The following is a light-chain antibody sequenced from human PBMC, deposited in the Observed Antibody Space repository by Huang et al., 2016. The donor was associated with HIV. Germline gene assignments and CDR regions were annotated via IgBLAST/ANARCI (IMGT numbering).Light chain of an antibody. CDR1: EGISSY. CDR2: AAS. Sequence: IQLTQSPSSLSASVGDRVTITCRASEGISSYLAWYQQKSGAAPKFLIYAASTLQRGGPSRFSGSGSGTDFTLTISSLQPEDFATYYCQQLNDYPWTFGQGTKVEIK. J-gene: IGKJ1*01. CDR3: QQLNDYPWT. V-gene: IGKV1-9*01.